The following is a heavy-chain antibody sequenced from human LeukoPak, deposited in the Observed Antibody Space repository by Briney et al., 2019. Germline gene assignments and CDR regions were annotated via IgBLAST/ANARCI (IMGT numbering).Heavy chain of an antibody. V-gene: IGHV3-23*01. CDR2: ISGSGDNT. CDR3: AKVLDDYVWGSYRYPENWFDP. Sequence: GGSLRLSCAASEFTFSNYAMSWVRQAPGKGLERVSAISGSGDNTYYADSVRGRFTISRDNSKDTLYLQMNNLRAVDTAVYYCAKVLDDYVWGSYRYPENWFDPWGQGTLVTVSS. D-gene: IGHD3-16*02. CDR1: EFTFSNYA. J-gene: IGHJ5*02.